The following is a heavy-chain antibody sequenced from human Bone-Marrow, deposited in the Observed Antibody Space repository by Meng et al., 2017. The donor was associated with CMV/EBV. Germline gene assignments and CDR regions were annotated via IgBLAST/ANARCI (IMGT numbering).Heavy chain of an antibody. D-gene: IGHD3-3*01. CDR3: ARTPITIFGVAFDP. CDR1: GFTFSDYY. CDR2: ISPPADNI. V-gene: IGHV3-11*01. Sequence: GGSLRLSCAASGFTFSDYYMSWIRQAPGKGLEWLSFISPPADNINYADSVKGRFTISRENARKSLYLQMNGLRAEDTAVYYCARTPITIFGVAFDPWGQGTLVTVSS. J-gene: IGHJ5*02.